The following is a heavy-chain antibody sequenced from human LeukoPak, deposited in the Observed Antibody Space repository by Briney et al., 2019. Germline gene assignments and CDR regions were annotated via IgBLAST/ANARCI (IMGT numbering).Heavy chain of an antibody. CDR3: ASLSVLRYFDWLQPDAFDI. V-gene: IGHV4-34*01. CDR1: GGSFSGYY. D-gene: IGHD3-9*01. Sequence: PSETLSLICAVYGGSFSGYYWSWIRQPPGKGLEWIGEINHSGSTNYNPSLKSRVTISVDTSKNQFSLKLSSVTAADTAVYYCASLSVLRYFDWLQPDAFDIWGQGTMVTVSS. J-gene: IGHJ3*02. CDR2: INHSGST.